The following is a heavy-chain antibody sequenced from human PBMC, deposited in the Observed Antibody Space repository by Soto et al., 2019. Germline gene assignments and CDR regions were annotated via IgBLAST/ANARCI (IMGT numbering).Heavy chain of an antibody. D-gene: IGHD3-16*02. CDR1: GGSISSGGYY. V-gene: IGHV4-31*03. J-gene: IGHJ5*02. CDR3: ARADVYDYVWGSYRYWFDP. CDR2: IYYSGST. Sequence: QVQLQESGPGLVKPSQTLSLTCTVSGGSISSGGYYWSWIRQHPGKGLEWIGYIYYSGSTYYNPSLKIRVTISVDTSKNQFSLKLSSVTAADTAVYYCARADVYDYVWGSYRYWFDPWGQGTLVTVSS.